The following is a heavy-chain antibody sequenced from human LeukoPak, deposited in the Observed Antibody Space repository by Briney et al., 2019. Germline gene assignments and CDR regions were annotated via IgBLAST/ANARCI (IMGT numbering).Heavy chain of an antibody. Sequence: GGSLRLSCAASGFTFSNYAMSWVCQAPGKGLEWASGISGSGGNTYYGDSVKGQFTISRDNSKNTLYLQMDSLRADDTAVYYCARGRYCSGGSCSGSYFDYWGQGTLVTVSS. CDR1: GFTFSNYA. CDR2: ISGSGGNT. CDR3: ARGRYCSGGSCSGSYFDY. D-gene: IGHD2-15*01. V-gene: IGHV3-23*01. J-gene: IGHJ4*02.